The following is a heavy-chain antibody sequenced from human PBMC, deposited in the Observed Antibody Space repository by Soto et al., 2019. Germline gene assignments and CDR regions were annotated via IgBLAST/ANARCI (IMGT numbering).Heavy chain of an antibody. J-gene: IGHJ4*02. CDR1: GFTFSGSA. Sequence: EVQLVDSGGGLVQPGGSLKLSCAASGFTFSGSAMHWVRQASGKGLEWVGRIRSKANSYATAYAASVKGRFTISRDDSKNTAYLKMNSLKTEDTAVYYCTRPNYYGSGSPFDYWGQGTLVNVFS. CDR3: TRPNYYGSGSPFDY. D-gene: IGHD3-10*01. CDR2: IRSKANSYAT. V-gene: IGHV3-73*02.